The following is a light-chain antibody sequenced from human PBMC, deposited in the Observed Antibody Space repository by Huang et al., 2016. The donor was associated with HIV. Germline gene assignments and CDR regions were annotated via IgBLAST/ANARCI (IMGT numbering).Light chain of an antibody. J-gene: IGKJ4*01. CDR2: DAS. V-gene: IGKV3-11*01. CDR1: QSISTF. Sequence: EIVLTQSPATLSLSQGDRATLSCRASQSISTFLAVYQHKPGQDPRLLIYDASTRAAGIPPRFSGSGSGTDFTLTISSLEPEDFAIYYCQQRSNWPPLTFGGGTKVDIK. CDR3: QQRSNWPPLT.